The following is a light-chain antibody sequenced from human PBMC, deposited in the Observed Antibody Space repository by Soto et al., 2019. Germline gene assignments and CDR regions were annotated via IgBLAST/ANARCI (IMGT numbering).Light chain of an antibody. CDR1: SSDVGGYTY. CDR2: DVT. V-gene: IGLV2-8*01. CDR3: SSYAGNDIVL. J-gene: IGLJ2*01. Sequence: QSALTQPPSASGSPGQSVTISCTGTSSDVGGYTYVSWYQQHPGKAPKLLIHDVTERPSGVPDRFSGSRSDSTASLTVSGLQAEYEAEYYCSSYAGNDIVLFGGGTKLTVL.